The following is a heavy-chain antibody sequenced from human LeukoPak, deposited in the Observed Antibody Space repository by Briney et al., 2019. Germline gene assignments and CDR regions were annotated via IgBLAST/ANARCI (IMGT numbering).Heavy chain of an antibody. Sequence: ASVKVSCKASGGTFSSYAISWVRQAPGQGLEWMGRIIPIFGTANYAQKFQGRVTITTDESTSTAYMELSSLRSEDTAVYYCASSHSSSWYSGIDYWGQGTLVTVSS. CDR3: ASSHSSSWYSGIDY. V-gene: IGHV1-69*05. CDR2: IIPIFGTA. CDR1: GGTFSSYA. D-gene: IGHD6-13*01. J-gene: IGHJ4*02.